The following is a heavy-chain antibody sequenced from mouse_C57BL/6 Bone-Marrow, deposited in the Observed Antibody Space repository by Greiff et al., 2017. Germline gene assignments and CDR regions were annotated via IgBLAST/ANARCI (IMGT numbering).Heavy chain of an antibody. CDR1: GYSITSGYY. V-gene: IGHV3-6*01. J-gene: IGHJ3*01. CDR2: ISYDGSN. CDR3: AREDYSNSIFCAY. Sequence: EVQVVESGPGLVKPSQSLSLTCSVTGYSITSGYYWNWIRQFPGNKLEWMGYISYDGSNNYNPSLKNRISITRDTSKNQFFLKLNSVTTEDTATYYCAREDYSNSIFCAYWGQGTLVTVSA. D-gene: IGHD2-5*01.